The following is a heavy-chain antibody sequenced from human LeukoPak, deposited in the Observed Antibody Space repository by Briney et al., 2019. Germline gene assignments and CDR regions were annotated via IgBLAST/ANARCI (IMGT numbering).Heavy chain of an antibody. Sequence: ASVTVSCKASGYTFIGYYIHWVRQAPGQGLEWMGSINPTSGVTNYAQKFQGRVTMTRDTSISTAYMELSSLRSDDTAVYYCARDQYCTSTGCYPYFHFWGQGTLVTVSS. D-gene: IGHD2-2*01. V-gene: IGHV1-2*02. J-gene: IGHJ4*02. CDR1: GYTFIGYY. CDR3: ARDQYCTSTGCYPYFHF. CDR2: INPTSGVT.